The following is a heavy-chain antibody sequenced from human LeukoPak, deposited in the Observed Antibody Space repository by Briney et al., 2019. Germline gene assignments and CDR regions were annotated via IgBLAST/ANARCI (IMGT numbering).Heavy chain of an antibody. Sequence: SETLSLTCAVYGGPFSVYYWSWVRQPPGKGLEWIGEINHSGSTNYNPSLKSRVTISVDTSKNQFSLKLSSVTAADTAVYYCASVWEGYPDIAAIYWGQGTLLTVSS. CDR3: ASVWEGYPDIAAIY. CDR2: INHSGST. CDR1: GGPFSVYY. J-gene: IGHJ4*02. V-gene: IGHV4-34*01. D-gene: IGHD6-6*01.